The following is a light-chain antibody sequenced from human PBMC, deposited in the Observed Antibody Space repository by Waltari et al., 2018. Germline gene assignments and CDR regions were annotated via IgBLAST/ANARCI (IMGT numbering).Light chain of an antibody. CDR3: ATWDDSLNGQVV. Sequence: QSVLTQPPSASGTPGQGVTISCSGSSSNIGRNTVSWYQQLPGTAPKLVVYFNNQRPSVVPDLFSGSKSDTSASLAIGGRQSEDEADYYCATWDDSLNGQVVFGGGTKLTVL. V-gene: IGLV1-44*01. CDR2: FNN. CDR1: SSNIGRNT. J-gene: IGLJ2*01.